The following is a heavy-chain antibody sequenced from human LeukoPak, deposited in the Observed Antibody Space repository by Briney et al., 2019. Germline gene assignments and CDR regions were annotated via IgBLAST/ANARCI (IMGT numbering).Heavy chain of an antibody. Sequence: ASVTVSCKASGYTFTSYDINWVRQATGQGLEWMGWMDPNSGNTGYAQKFQGRVTMTRNTSISTAYMELSSLRSEDTAVYYCARVLRYSSSWYFDYWGQGTLVTVSS. CDR2: MDPNSGNT. J-gene: IGHJ4*02. V-gene: IGHV1-8*01. CDR3: ARVLRYSSSWYFDY. CDR1: GYTFTSYD. D-gene: IGHD6-13*01.